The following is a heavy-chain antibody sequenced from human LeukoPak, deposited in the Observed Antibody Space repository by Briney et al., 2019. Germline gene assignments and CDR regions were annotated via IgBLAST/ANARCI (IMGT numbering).Heavy chain of an antibody. CDR1: GGSFRGYY. CDR3: ARGHPPYYDFWSGSRTFYYFDY. J-gene: IGHJ4*02. CDR2: INHSGST. Sequence: SETLSLTCAVYGGSFRGYYCSWIRQPPGKGLEWSGEINHSGSTNYNPSLKSRVTISVDTSKNQFSLKLSSVTAADTAVYYCARGHPPYYDFWSGSRTFYYFDYWGQGTLVTVSS. V-gene: IGHV4-34*01. D-gene: IGHD3-3*01.